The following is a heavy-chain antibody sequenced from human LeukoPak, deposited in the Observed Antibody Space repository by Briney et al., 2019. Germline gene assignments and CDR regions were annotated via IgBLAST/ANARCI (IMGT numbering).Heavy chain of an antibody. CDR3: AKGLQHTIFGVDV. V-gene: IGHV3-23*01. Sequence: PGGSLRLSCAASGFTVSSNYMSWVRQAPGKGLEWVSSISASGGSTYSADSVKGRFTVSRDNSKNTVYLQMSSLRAEDTAVYYCAKGLQHTIFGVDVCGQGTSVIVSS. CDR2: ISASGGST. J-gene: IGHJ6*02. CDR1: GFTVSSNY. D-gene: IGHD3-3*01.